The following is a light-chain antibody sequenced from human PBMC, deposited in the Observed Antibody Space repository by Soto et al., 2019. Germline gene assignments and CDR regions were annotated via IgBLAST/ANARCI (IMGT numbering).Light chain of an antibody. CDR1: SSNTGNNY. J-gene: IGLJ1*01. CDR3: ATWDSSLSAGL. V-gene: IGLV1-51*02. Sequence: QAVVTQPPSVSAAPGQKVTISCSGSSSNTGNNYVSWYQQLPGTAPKLLIYENDKRTSGIPDRFSGSKSGTSATLGITGLQTGDEADYYCATWDSSLSAGLFGTGTKLTVL. CDR2: END.